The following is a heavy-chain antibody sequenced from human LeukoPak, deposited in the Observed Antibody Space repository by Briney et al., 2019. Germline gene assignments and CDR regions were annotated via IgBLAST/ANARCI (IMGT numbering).Heavy chain of an antibody. J-gene: IGHJ5*02. CDR3: ARGNSGSYSQDWFDP. Sequence: GGSLRLSCAASGFTFDDYAMHWVRQAPGKGLEWVSGIRWNSGTIGYADSVKGRFTISRDNAKNSLYLQMNSPRDDDMALYYCARGNSGSYSQDWFDPWGQGTLVTVSS. CDR1: GFTFDDYA. CDR2: IRWNSGTI. D-gene: IGHD1-26*01. V-gene: IGHV3-9*03.